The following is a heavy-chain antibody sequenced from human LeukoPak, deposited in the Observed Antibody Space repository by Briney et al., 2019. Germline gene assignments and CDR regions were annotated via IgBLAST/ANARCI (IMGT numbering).Heavy chain of an antibody. Sequence: GDSLKISCKASGYWFTSYWIGWVRQMPGKGLEWMGAIHPGEYERRYSPSFEGQVTISADKSISPAYMQWSSLKASDTAMYYCARRTDSGWKWFDPWGQGTLVTVSS. D-gene: IGHD6-25*01. V-gene: IGHV5-51*01. CDR1: GYWFTSYW. J-gene: IGHJ5*02. CDR3: ARRTDSGWKWFDP. CDR2: IHPGEYER.